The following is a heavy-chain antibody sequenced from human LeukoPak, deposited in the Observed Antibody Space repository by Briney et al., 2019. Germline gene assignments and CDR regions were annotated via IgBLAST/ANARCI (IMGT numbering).Heavy chain of an antibody. V-gene: IGHV3-30*18. CDR1: GFTFSSYG. CDR3: AKDSGWKWEDPGKGVDY. Sequence: SGGSLRLSCATSGFTFSSYGMHWVRQAPGKGLEWVAVVSYDGTNKFYADSVKDRFTISRDNSKNTLYLQMNSLRAEDTAMYYCAKDSGWKWEDPGKGVDYWGQGTLVTVSS. D-gene: IGHD1-26*01. CDR2: VSYDGTNK. J-gene: IGHJ4*02.